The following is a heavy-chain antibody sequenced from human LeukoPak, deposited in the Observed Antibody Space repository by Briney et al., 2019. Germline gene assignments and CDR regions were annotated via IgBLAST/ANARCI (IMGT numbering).Heavy chain of an antibody. V-gene: IGHV4-30-2*01. Sequence: SQTLSLTCAVSGGSISSGGYSWSWIRQPPGKGLEWIGYIYHSGSTYYNPSLKSRVTISVDRSKNQFSLQLNSVTPEDTAVYYCVRLVGGDIGYWGQGTLVTVSS. CDR3: VRLVGGDIGY. J-gene: IGHJ4*02. CDR1: GGSISSGGYS. CDR2: IYHSGST. D-gene: IGHD5-12*01.